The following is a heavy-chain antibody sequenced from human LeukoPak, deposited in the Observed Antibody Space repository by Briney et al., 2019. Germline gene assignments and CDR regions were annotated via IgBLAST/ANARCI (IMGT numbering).Heavy chain of an antibody. CDR1: GYSFTSYW. CDR3: ARLPTNSETYFDY. D-gene: IGHD1-26*01. Sequence: GESLKISCKGSGYSFTSYWIGWVRQMPGKGLEWMGIIYPGDSHTRYSPPFQGQVTISAGKSISAAYLQWSSLKASDTAMYYCARLPTNSETYFDYWGQGTLVTVSS. V-gene: IGHV5-51*01. CDR2: IYPGDSHT. J-gene: IGHJ4*02.